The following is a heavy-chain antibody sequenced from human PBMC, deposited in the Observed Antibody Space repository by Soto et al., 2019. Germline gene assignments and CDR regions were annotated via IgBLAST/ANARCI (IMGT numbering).Heavy chain of an antibody. J-gene: IGHJ4*02. Sequence: GGSLRLSCAASGFTFSSYGMHWVRQAPGKGLEWVAVISYDGSNKYYADSVKGRFTISRDNSKNTLYLQMNSLRAEDTAVYYCAKVRHRRSNKSGLDQLLWANGGDWGPHDYWGQGTLVTVSS. D-gene: IGHD2-2*01. V-gene: IGHV3-30*18. CDR2: ISYDGSNK. CDR3: AKVRHRRSNKSGLDQLLWANGGDWGPHDY. CDR1: GFTFSSYG.